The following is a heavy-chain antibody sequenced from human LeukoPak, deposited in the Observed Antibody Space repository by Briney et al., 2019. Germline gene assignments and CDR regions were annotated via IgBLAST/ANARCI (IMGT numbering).Heavy chain of an antibody. J-gene: IGHJ4*02. CDR3: ARTLHWAIDY. D-gene: IGHD7-27*01. CDR2: TYYRSKWYN. CDR1: GDSVSSNSAA. Sequence: SQTLSLTCAISGDSVSSNSAAWNWFRQSPSRGLEWLGRTYYRSKWYNDYAVSMKSRITINPDTSKNQFSLQLNSVTPENTAVYYCARTLHWAIDYWGQGTLVTVSS. V-gene: IGHV6-1*01.